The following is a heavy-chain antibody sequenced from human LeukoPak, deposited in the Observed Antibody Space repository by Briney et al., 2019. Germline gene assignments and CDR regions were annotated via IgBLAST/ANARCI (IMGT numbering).Heavy chain of an antibody. V-gene: IGHV1-2*02. CDR2: INPNSGET. CDR3: ARDRDYSNTERGFDY. CDR1: GYTFTDYY. D-gene: IGHD4-11*01. Sequence: ASVKVSCKTSGYTFTDYYIHWVRQAPGHGLEWIGWINPNSGETNPAQKFQGRVTMTGDTSISTAYMELRRVTSDDTAVYYCARDRDYSNTERGFDYWGQGTLVTVSS. J-gene: IGHJ4*02.